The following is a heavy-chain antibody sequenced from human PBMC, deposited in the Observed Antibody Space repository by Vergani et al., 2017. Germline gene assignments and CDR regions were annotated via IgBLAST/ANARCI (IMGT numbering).Heavy chain of an antibody. D-gene: IGHD2-21*02. J-gene: IGHJ5*02. CDR3: ASSYCGGDCYINWFDP. CDR2: IIPIFGTA. Sequence: QVQLVQSGAEVKKPGSSVKVSCKASGGPFSSYAISWVRQAPGQGLEWMGGIIPIFGTANYAQKFQGRVTITADESTSTAYMELSSLRSEDTAVYYCASSYCGGDCYINWFDPWGQGTLVTVSS. V-gene: IGHV1-69*01. CDR1: GGPFSSYA.